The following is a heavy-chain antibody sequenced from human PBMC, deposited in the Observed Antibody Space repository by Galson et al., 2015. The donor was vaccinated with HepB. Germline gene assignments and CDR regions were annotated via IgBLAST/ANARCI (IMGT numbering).Heavy chain of an antibody. CDR1: GGSFSGYY. CDR2: INHSGST. CDR3: ARGGGVVVAAVRSAYNWFDP. Sequence: SETLSLTCAVYGGSFSGYYWSWIRQPPGKGLEWIGEINHSGSTNYNPSLKSRVTISVDTSKNQFSLKLSSVTAADTAVYYCARGGGVVVAAVRSAYNWFDPWGQGTLVTVSS. J-gene: IGHJ5*02. V-gene: IGHV4-34*01. D-gene: IGHD2-15*01.